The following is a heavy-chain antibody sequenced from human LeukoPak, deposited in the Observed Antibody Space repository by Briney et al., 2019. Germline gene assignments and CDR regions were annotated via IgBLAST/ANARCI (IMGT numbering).Heavy chain of an antibody. CDR1: GGTFSSYA. D-gene: IGHD3-10*01. J-gene: IGHJ6*04. CDR2: IIPIFGTA. CDR3: ARGAMVRGVIGYYYYGMDV. V-gene: IGHV1-69*06. Sequence: GASVKVSCKASGGTFSSYAISWVRQAPGQGLEWMGGIIPIFGTANYVQKFQGRVTITADKSTSTAYMELSSLRSEDTAVYYCARGAMVRGVIGYYYYGMDVWGKGTTVTVSS.